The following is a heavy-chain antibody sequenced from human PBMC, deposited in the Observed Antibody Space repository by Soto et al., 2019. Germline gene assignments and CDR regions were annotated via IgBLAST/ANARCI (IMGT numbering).Heavy chain of an antibody. J-gene: IGHJ4*02. D-gene: IGHD5-12*01. CDR2: INADNGNT. Sequence: ASVKVSCKASGYTFTAYFVRWMRQAPGQRLEWMGWINADNGNTIYALKLQGRVTMTTDTSTTTAYMELRSLTSDDTAVYYCARDLVPGYTGFSDYWGQGTLVTVSS. V-gene: IGHV1-18*04. CDR1: GYTFTAYF. CDR3: ARDLVPGYTGFSDY.